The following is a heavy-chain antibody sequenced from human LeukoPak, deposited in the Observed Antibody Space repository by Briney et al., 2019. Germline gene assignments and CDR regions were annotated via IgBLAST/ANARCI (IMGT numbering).Heavy chain of an antibody. CDR2: IYYSGST. Sequence: SETLSLTCTVSGGSISSYYWNWIRQPPGKGLEWIGYIYYSGSTNYNPSLKSRVTITVNTSKNQFSLMLSTMTAADTAVYYCARGGWYPESFQHWGQGALVTVSS. J-gene: IGHJ1*01. CDR3: ARGGWYPESFQH. D-gene: IGHD6-19*01. V-gene: IGHV4-59*01. CDR1: GGSISSYY.